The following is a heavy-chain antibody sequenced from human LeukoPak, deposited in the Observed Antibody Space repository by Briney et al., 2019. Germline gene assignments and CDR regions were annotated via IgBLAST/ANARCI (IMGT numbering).Heavy chain of an antibody. CDR2: IWYDGSDK. V-gene: IGHV3-33*06. CDR1: GFTFSRYG. D-gene: IGHD5-12*01. Sequence: GGSLRLSCAASGFTFSRYGMHWVRQAPGKGLEWVAVIWYDGSDKFYADSVKGRFTVSRDTSKNTVDLQMNSLRVEDTAVYYCAKVVSRYRGYALDYWGQGTLVTVSS. J-gene: IGHJ4*02. CDR3: AKVVSRYRGYALDY.